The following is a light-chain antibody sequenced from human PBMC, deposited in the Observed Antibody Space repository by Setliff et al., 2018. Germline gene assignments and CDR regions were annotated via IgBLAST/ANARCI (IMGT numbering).Light chain of an antibody. CDR1: NSNIGNNT. CDR2: DKN. Sequence: QSVLTQPPSASGTPGQRVTISCSGSNSNIGNNTVNWYQQLPGTAPKLLIYDKNHRPSGVPARFSGSKSGTSASLAISGLQSEDEADYYCSGWDDSLNVVVFGGGTQLTVL. CDR3: SGWDDSLNVVV. J-gene: IGLJ2*01. V-gene: IGLV1-44*01.